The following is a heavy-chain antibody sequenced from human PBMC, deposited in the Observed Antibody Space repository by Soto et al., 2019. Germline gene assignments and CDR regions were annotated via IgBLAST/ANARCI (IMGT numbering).Heavy chain of an antibody. CDR2: INPNSGGT. J-gene: IGHJ4*02. CDR1: GYTFTGYY. CDR3: ARGYSSGWYSRDYFDY. D-gene: IGHD6-19*01. V-gene: IGHV1-2*02. Sequence: ASVKVSCKSSGYTFTGYYMHWVRQAPRQVLEWMGWINPNSGGTNYAQKFQGRVTMTRDTSISTAYMELSRLRSDDTAVYYCARGYSSGWYSRDYFDYWGQGTLVTVSS.